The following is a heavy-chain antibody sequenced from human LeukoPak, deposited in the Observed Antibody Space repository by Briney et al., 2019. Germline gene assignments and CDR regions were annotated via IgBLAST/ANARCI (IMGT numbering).Heavy chain of an antibody. D-gene: IGHD7-27*01. CDR2: INSDGSST. J-gene: IGHJ4*02. CDR3: AREETTDWGTYYFDY. CDR1: GFTFSSYW. V-gene: IGHV3-74*01. Sequence: AGGSLRLSCAASGFTFSSYWMHWVRQAPGKGLVWVSRINSDGSSTSYADSVKGRLTISRDNAKNTLYLQMNSLRAEDTAVYYCAREETTDWGTYYFDYWGQGTLVTVSS.